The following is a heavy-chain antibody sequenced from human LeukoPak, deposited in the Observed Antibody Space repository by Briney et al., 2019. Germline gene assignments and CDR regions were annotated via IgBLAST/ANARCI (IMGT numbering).Heavy chain of an antibody. CDR2: IIPILGIA. Sequence: SVKVSCKASGGTFSSYAISWVRQAPGQGPEWMGRIIPILGIANYAQKFQGRVTITADKSTSTAYMELSSLRSEDTAVYYCARAVGVAAATFDYWGQGTLVTVSS. D-gene: IGHD6-13*01. CDR3: ARAVGVAAATFDY. CDR1: GGTFSSYA. V-gene: IGHV1-69*04. J-gene: IGHJ4*02.